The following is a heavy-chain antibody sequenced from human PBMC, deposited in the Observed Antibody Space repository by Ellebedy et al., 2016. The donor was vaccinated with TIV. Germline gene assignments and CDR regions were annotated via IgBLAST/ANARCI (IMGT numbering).Heavy chain of an antibody. CDR2: IYDTGVT. D-gene: IGHD3-16*01. V-gene: IGHV4-59*11. CDR1: GGSLSSHF. J-gene: IGHJ6*02. CDR3: AKHKGGYYYYGMDV. Sequence: MPSETLSLTCTVSGGSLSSHFWSWIRQPPRKGLEWIGRIYDTGVTNYSPSLKSRVTMSIDTSKNQFSLQLSSVTAADTAVYYCAKHKGGYYYYGMDVWGQGTTVTVSS.